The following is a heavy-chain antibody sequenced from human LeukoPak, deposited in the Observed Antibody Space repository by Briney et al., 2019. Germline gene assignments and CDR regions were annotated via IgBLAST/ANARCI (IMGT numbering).Heavy chain of an antibody. J-gene: IGHJ6*02. CDR1: GFTFSSYG. CDR3: AKACDTAMVTARYYYYGMDV. CDR2: ISYDGSNK. D-gene: IGHD5-18*01. V-gene: IGHV3-30*18. Sequence: GGSLRLSCSASGFTFSSYGMHWVRQGPGKGLEWVAVISYDGSNKYYADSVKGRLTISRDNSKNTLYLQMNSLRAEDTAVYYCAKACDTAMVTARYYYYGMDVWGQGTTVTVSS.